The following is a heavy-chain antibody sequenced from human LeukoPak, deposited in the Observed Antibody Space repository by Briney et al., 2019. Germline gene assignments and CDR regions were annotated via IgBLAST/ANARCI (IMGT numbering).Heavy chain of an antibody. CDR2: ISSDGSNK. CDR3: AREGYGSGWCGVFDN. Sequence: GRSLRLSCAASGFTLSNYVMHWLRQAPGMGPEWVALISSDGSNKHYADSVKGRFTISRDTSKNTMSLEMGSLRVDDTAVYFCAREGYGSGWCGVFDNWGQGTLVTVSS. V-gene: IGHV3-30-3*01. D-gene: IGHD6-19*01. CDR1: GFTLSNYV. J-gene: IGHJ4*02.